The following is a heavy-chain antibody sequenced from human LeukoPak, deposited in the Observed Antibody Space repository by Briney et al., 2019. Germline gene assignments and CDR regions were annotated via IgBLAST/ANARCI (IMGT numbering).Heavy chain of an antibody. J-gene: IGHJ4*02. CDR1: GFIVSSNY. CDR2: IYSGGTT. Sequence: GGSLRLSCAASGFIVSSNYMSWVRRAPGKGLEWVSVIYSGGTTYYADSVKGRFTISRDNSNNTLYLQMNSLTAEDTAVYYCAKEGLYCSSTSCYVENWGQGTLVTVSS. CDR3: AKEGLYCSSTSCYVEN. D-gene: IGHD2-2*01. V-gene: IGHV3-53*01.